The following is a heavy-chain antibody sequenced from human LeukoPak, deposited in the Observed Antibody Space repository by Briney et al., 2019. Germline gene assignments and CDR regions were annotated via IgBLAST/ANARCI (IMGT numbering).Heavy chain of an antibody. CDR2: ISYDGSNE. J-gene: IGHJ4*02. D-gene: IGHD6-13*01. CDR1: GFTFSSFA. V-gene: IGHV3-30-3*01. Sequence: GGSLRLSCAASGFTFSSFAIHWVRQAPGKGLEWVAVISYDGSNEYYADSVKGRFTISRDNSKNTLYLQMNSLRAEDTAVYYCALEGQQLRFDYWGQGTLVTVSS. CDR3: ALEGQQLRFDY.